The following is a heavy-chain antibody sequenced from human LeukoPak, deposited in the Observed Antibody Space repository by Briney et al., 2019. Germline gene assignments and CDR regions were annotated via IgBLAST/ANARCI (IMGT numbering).Heavy chain of an antibody. Sequence: GGSLRLSCAASGFTFSSYAMTWVRQSPGKGLEWVSAISAGAVGTYYADSVKGRFTISRDNSRDTLYLQMNSPRAEDTAVYYCGKAIGTSGKPVFDYWGQGTLVTVSS. CDR1: GFTFSSYA. D-gene: IGHD6-13*01. CDR3: GKAIGTSGKPVFDY. J-gene: IGHJ4*02. V-gene: IGHV3-23*01. CDR2: ISAGAVGT.